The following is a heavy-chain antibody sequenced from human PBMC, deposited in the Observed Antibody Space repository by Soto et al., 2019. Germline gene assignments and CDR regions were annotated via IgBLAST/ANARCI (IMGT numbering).Heavy chain of an antibody. J-gene: IGHJ4*02. CDR1: GFTFSDSG. CDR3: GGSNRYSSSSGWGGGFDY. D-gene: IGHD6-6*01. CDR2: IWSDGSDK. V-gene: IGHV3-33*01. Sequence: QVQLVESGGGVVQPGGSLRLSCATSGFTFSDSGMHWVRQAPGKGLEWVAVIWSDGSDKSYADSVEGRFTISRDNSKNTLFLQKNGLRAEDTGVYYWGGSNRYSSSSGWGGGFDYWGQGTLVTVSS.